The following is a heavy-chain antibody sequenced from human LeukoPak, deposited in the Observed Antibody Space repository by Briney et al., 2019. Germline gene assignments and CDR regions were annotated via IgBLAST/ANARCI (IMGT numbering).Heavy chain of an antibody. CDR2: ISSSSSYI. CDR1: GFTFSSYS. Sequence: PGGSLRLSCAASGFTFSSYSMNWVRQAPGKGLEWVSSISSSSSYIYYADSVKGRFTISRDDAKNSLYLQMNSLRAEDTAVYYCVRALSQYYYDSSGYLDYWGQGTLVTVSS. J-gene: IGHJ4*02. V-gene: IGHV3-21*01. D-gene: IGHD3-22*01. CDR3: VRALSQYYYDSSGYLDY.